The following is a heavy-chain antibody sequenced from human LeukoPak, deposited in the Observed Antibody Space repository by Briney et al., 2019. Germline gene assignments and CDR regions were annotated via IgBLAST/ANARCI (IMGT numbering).Heavy chain of an antibody. J-gene: IGHJ4*02. CDR2: ISGSGGST. CDR1: GFTFSSYA. CDR3: ADAGGGEPLFDY. Sequence: QAGGSLRLSCAASGFTFSSYAMSWVRQAPGKGLEWVSAISGSGGSTYYADSVKGRFTISRDNSKNTLYLQMSSLRAEDTAVYYCADAGGGEPLFDYWGQGTLVTVSS. D-gene: IGHD3-16*01. V-gene: IGHV3-23*01.